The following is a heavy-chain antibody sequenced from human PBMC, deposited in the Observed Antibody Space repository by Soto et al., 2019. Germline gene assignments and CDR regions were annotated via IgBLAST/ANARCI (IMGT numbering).Heavy chain of an antibody. J-gene: IGHJ3*02. Sequence: EVQLLESGGGLVQPGGSLRLSCAASGFTFSSYAMSWVRQAPGMGLEWVSAISGSGGSTYYADSVKGRFTISRDNSKNTLYLQMNSLRAEDTAVYYCAKDWSSWGNAFDIWGQGTMVTVSS. CDR2: ISGSGGST. CDR1: GFTFSSYA. D-gene: IGHD6-13*01. CDR3: AKDWSSWGNAFDI. V-gene: IGHV3-23*01.